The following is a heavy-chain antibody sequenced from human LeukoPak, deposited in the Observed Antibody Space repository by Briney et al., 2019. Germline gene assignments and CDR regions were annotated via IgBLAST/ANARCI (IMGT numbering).Heavy chain of an antibody. J-gene: IGHJ4*02. CDR3: ARGTLNIPGEHGAFDY. D-gene: IGHD1-14*01. V-gene: IGHV3-21*01. CDR2: ISTSSSYI. CDR1: GFTFSGYG. Sequence: GGSLRLSCAASGFTFSGYGMSWVRQAPGKGLEWVSSISTSSSYIHYADSVKGRFTISRDNAKNSLYLQMNSLRAEDTAVYYCARGTLNIPGEHGAFDYWGQGTLVTVSS.